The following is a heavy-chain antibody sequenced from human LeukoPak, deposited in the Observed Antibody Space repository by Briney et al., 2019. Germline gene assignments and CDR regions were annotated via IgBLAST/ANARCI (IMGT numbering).Heavy chain of an antibody. CDR1: GFTFSSYW. J-gene: IGHJ4*02. V-gene: IGHV3-7*01. Sequence: GGSLRLSCAASGFTFSSYWMSWVRQAPGKGLEWVANIKQDGSEKYYVDSVKGRFTISRDNAKNSLYLQMNSLRAEDTAVYYCARDITYYYDSSGYFWSYWGQGTLVTVSS. CDR2: IKQDGSEK. D-gene: IGHD3-22*01. CDR3: ARDITYYYDSSGYFWSY.